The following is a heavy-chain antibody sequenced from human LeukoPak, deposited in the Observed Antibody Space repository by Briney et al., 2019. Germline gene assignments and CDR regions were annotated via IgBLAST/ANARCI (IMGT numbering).Heavy chain of an antibody. CDR1: GYTFTGYY. Sequence: ASVKVSCKASGYTFTGYYMHWVRQAPGQGLEWMGWINPNSGGTNYAQEFQGRVTMTRDTSISTAYMELSRLRSDDTAVYYCARDTWNDLHYFDYWGQGTLVTVSS. CDR3: ARDTWNDLHYFDY. V-gene: IGHV1-2*02. D-gene: IGHD1-1*01. J-gene: IGHJ4*02. CDR2: INPNSGGT.